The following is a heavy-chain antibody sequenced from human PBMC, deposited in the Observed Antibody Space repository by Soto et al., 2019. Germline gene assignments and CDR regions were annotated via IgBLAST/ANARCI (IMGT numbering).Heavy chain of an antibody. Sequence: QVQLVQSGAEVKKPGASVKVSCKASGYTFTSYYMHWVRQAPGQGLEWMGIINPSGGSTSYAQKFQGRVTRTRDTSTSTVYMELSSLRSEDTAVYYCARELQLWLHYYYYGMDVWGQGTTVTVSS. CDR3: ARELQLWLHYYYYGMDV. J-gene: IGHJ6*02. D-gene: IGHD5-18*01. V-gene: IGHV1-46*01. CDR1: GYTFTSYY. CDR2: INPSGGST.